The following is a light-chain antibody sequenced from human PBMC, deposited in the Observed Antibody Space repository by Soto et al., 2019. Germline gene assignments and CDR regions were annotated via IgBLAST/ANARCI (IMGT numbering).Light chain of an antibody. Sequence: EIVLTQSPATLSLSPGERATLSCRASQSVSSYLAWYQHKPGQAPRLLIYDASNRATGIPARFSGSGSGTDFTLTIGSLEPEDFAVYYCQQRSNWPPSITFGQGTRLEIK. V-gene: IGKV3-11*01. CDR1: QSVSSY. J-gene: IGKJ5*01. CDR3: QQRSNWPPSIT. CDR2: DAS.